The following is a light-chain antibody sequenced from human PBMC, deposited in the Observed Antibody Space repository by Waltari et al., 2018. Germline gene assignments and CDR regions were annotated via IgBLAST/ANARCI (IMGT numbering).Light chain of an antibody. V-gene: IGLV2-14*03. CDR3: SSHTSSSTVV. J-gene: IGLJ2*01. CDR2: DVS. Sequence: QSALTQPASVSGSPGQSITISCTAPSSDVGGSNFLSWYQHHPGKAPKLMIYDVSKRPSGVSNRFSGSKSGNTASLTISGLQAEDESDYYCSSHTSSSTVVFGGGTKLTVL. CDR1: SSDVGGSNF.